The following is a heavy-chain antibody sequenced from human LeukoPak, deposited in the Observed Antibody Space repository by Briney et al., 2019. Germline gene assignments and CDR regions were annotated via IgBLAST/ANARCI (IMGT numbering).Heavy chain of an antibody. CDR1: GFTFSNAW. D-gene: IGHD4-17*01. V-gene: IGHV3-15*01. CDR2: IKSKTDGGTP. Sequence: GGSMRPSCAAAGFTFSNAWMSWVRQAPGKWREWVCRIKSKTDGGTPDYAAAVTGRFAISRGDSTNTRYLQMDSRTTQGTTVYYCTTEHDYGDHFDYWGQGALVTVSS. J-gene: IGHJ4*02. CDR3: TTEHDYGDHFDY.